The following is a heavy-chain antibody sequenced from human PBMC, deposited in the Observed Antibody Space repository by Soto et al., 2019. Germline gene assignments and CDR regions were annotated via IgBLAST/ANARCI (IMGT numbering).Heavy chain of an antibody. CDR1: GGSISSYY. D-gene: IGHD5-12*01. Sequence: QVQLQESGPGLVKPSETLSLTCTVSGGSISSYYWSWIRQPPGKGLEWIGYIYYSGSTNYNPSLKSRVTISVYTSKNQFSLKLSSVTAADTAVYYCARVGLHSRIDYWGQGTLVTVSS. CDR3: ARVGLHSRIDY. CDR2: IYYSGST. V-gene: IGHV4-59*01. J-gene: IGHJ4*02.